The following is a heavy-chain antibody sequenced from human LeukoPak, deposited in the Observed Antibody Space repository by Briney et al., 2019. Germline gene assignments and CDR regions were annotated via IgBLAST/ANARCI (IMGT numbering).Heavy chain of an antibody. J-gene: IGHJ2*01. V-gene: IGHV4-59*01. CDR3: ARVTVVAATGYFDL. CDR2: IYYSGST. CDR1: GGSISSYY. Sequence: KPSETLSLTCTVSGGSISSYYWSWIRQPPGEGLEWIGYIYYSGSTNYNPSLKSRVTISVDTSKNQFSLKLSSVTAADTAVYYCARVTVVAATGYFDLWGRGTLVTVSS. D-gene: IGHD2-15*01.